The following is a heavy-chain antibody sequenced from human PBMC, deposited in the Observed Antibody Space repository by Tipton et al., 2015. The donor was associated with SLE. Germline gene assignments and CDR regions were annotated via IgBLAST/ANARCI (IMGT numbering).Heavy chain of an antibody. J-gene: IGHJ4*02. CDR2: IKPDNSRT. D-gene: IGHD2-2*01. V-gene: IGHV1-46*01. CDR1: GYTFTSHL. CDR3: ARDPGDQMPVPFDF. Sequence: QLVQSGPEVKKPGASVKVSCKTSGYTFTSHLVHWVRQTPGQGLEWMGVIKPDNSRTDYARKFQGRVTMTRDTSTSTVYMTVSNLRSEDTAVYFCARDPGDQMPVPFDFWGQGTLVTVSS.